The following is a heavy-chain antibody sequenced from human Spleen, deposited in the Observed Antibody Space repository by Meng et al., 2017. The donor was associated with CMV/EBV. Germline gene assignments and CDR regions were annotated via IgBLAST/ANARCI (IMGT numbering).Heavy chain of an antibody. CDR1: GGSISSSSYY. Sequence: QRTRQESGQGLVKPSETLSLTCTVSGGSISSSSYYWGWVRQPPGKGLEWIGSIYSSGSTYYNPSLKSRVTISVDTSKNQFSLKLSSVTAADTAVYYCARGQKGYFDLWGRGALVTVSS. CDR3: ARGQKGYFDL. J-gene: IGHJ2*01. V-gene: IGHV4-39*07. CDR2: IYSSGST.